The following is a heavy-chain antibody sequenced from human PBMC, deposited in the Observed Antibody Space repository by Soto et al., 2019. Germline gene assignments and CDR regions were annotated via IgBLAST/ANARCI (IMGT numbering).Heavy chain of an antibody. V-gene: IGHV3-33*06. J-gene: IGHJ4*02. CDR3: AKDVDFSTGDPSRTFDS. Sequence: QVQLVESGGGVVQPGRSLRLSCAASGFTFSNYGMHWVSQGPGKGLEWVAAIWFDGSTTYYRDSVKGRFTISRDNSKNTLDLQMNSLRVDDTAVYYCAKDVDFSTGDPSRTFDSWGQGTLVTVSS. CDR2: IWFDGSTT. D-gene: IGHD3-3*01. CDR1: GFTFSNYG.